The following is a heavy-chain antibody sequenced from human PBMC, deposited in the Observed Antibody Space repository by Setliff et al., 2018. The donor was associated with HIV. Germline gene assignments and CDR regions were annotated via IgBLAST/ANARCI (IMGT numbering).Heavy chain of an antibody. CDR1: GGTFSSYA. J-gene: IGHJ4*02. CDR3: ARSTGALYYFDY. Sequence: SVKVSCKASGGTFSSYAISWVRRAPGQGLEWMGGIIPILGIANYAQKFQGRVTITTDESTSTAYMELSSLRSEDTAVYYCARSTGALYYFDYWGQGTLVTVSS. V-gene: IGHV1-69*10. D-gene: IGHD7-27*01. CDR2: IIPILGIA.